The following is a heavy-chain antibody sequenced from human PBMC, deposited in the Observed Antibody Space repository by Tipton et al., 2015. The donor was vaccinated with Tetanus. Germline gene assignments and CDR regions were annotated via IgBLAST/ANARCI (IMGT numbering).Heavy chain of an antibody. CDR1: GFTFGNYA. J-gene: IGHJ4*02. CDR3: AKVVTPVRVTTPSYFDY. V-gene: IGHV3-23*01. Sequence: SLRLSCAASGFTFGNYAIHWVRQAPGKGLEWVLGISSSGSDTYAADSVKGRFTISRDNSKNMVYPQMNTLRAEDTAVYYCAKVVTPVRVTTPSYFDYWGQGTLVTVST. CDR2: ISSSGSDT. D-gene: IGHD4-11*01.